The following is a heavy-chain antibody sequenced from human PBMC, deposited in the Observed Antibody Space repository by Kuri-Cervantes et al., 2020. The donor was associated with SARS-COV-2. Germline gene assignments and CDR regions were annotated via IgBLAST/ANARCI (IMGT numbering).Heavy chain of an antibody. CDR1: GGSFNSYY. Sequence: ESLKISCAVYGGSFNSYYWNWIRQPPGKGLEWIGEINHTGSANYNPSLKSRVTISAVTSKNQFSLKLSSVTAADTAVYYCARETGEGWFDPWGQGTLVTVSS. CDR2: INHTGSA. J-gene: IGHJ5*02. CDR3: ARETGEGWFDP. D-gene: IGHD7-27*01. V-gene: IGHV4-34*01.